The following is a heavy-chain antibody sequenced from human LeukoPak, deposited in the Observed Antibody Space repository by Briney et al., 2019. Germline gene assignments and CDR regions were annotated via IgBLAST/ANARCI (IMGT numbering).Heavy chain of an antibody. J-gene: IGHJ6*03. Sequence: SETLSLTCTVSGGSISSYYWSWIRQPPGKGLEWIGYISNSGSTNYNPSLKRRVTVSVDMSKNQLSLDLSSVTAADTAVYYCARAPYHGFSTGYSGGYYYMDVWGKGTTVSVSS. V-gene: IGHV4-59*01. CDR1: GGSISSYY. CDR3: ARAPYHGFSTGYSGGYYYMDV. D-gene: IGHD3-3*01. CDR2: ISNSGST.